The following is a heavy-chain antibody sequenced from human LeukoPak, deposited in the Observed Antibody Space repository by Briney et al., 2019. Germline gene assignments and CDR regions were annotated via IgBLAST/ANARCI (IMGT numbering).Heavy chain of an antibody. V-gene: IGHV1-2*02. CDR2: INPNSGGI. CDR1: GYTFIGYY. J-gene: IGHJ5*02. Sequence: ASVKVSCKASGYTFIGYYIHWVRQAPGQRLEWVGWINPNSGGIMYAQKFQGRVTMTRDTSVSTAYMELKRLTSDDTAVYYCARVLFSGIPDWFDPWGQGTLVTVSS. D-gene: IGHD2-21*01. CDR3: ARVLFSGIPDWFDP.